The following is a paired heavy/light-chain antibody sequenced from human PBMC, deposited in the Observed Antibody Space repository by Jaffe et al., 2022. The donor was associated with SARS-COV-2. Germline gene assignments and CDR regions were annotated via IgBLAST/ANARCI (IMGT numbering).Heavy chain of an antibody. CDR3: ARPKEPALRNAMDV. V-gene: IGHV3-74*01. Sequence: EVQLVESGGGLVQPGGSLRLSCAASGFTFSSYWMHWVRQVPGKGLLWVSRINSDGSNTDYADSVKGRFTISRDNDKNTLYLQMNSLRADDTAVYYCARPKEPALRNAMDVWGQGTTVTVSS. CDR2: INSDGSNT. J-gene: IGHJ6*02. CDR1: GFTFSSYW. D-gene: IGHD1-26*01.
Light chain of an antibody. V-gene: IGLV1-47*01. CDR2: KNN. J-gene: IGLJ1*01. CDR1: SSNIGSNN. Sequence: QSVLTQPPSASGTPGQRVTISCSGSSSNIGSNNVYWYQQLPGTAPELLIYKNNQRPSGVPDRFSGSKSGTSGSLAISGLRSEDEADYYCAAWDDSLGGYVFGTGTKVTVL. CDR3: AAWDDSLGGYV.